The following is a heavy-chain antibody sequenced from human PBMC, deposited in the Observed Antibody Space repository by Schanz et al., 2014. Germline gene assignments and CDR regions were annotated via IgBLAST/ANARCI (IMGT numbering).Heavy chain of an antibody. V-gene: IGHV4-59*01. D-gene: IGHD2-2*01. Sequence: QMQLQESGPGLVKPSETLSLTCTVSGGSINSYYWNWIRQSPGRGLEWIGFVFYSGTTNYNPSLRGRVTMSIDTSKNYFSLNLTPLTPADTAVYYCVGKSLTSWKNSYYALDVWGQGTTVTVS. J-gene: IGHJ6*02. CDR3: VGKSLTSWKNSYYALDV. CDR1: GGSINSYY. CDR2: VFYSGTT.